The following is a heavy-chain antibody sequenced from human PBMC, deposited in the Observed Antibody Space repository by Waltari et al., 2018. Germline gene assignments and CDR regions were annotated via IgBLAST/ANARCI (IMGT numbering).Heavy chain of an antibody. J-gene: IGHJ4*02. CDR2: MYPPGSA. D-gene: IGHD5-18*01. CDR3: ATARDEHTAMVYFDN. Sequence: EVKLVESGGGLVHPGGSLRLSCVASGLAGSDTHMSWVRQDPGKGLEWVSIMYPPGSAYNADSVEGRFTISRDISKNMVHLQMNRLRLEDSATYYCATARDEHTAMVYFDNWGQGTLVSVSS. V-gene: IGHV3-66*02. CDR1: GLAGSDTH.